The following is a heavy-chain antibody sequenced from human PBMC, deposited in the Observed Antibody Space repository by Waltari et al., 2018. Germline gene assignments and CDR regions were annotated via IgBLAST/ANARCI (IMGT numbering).Heavy chain of an antibody. Sequence: QVHLVQSGAEVKKPGSSVRVSCKASGGTFSSYEFNWVRQAPGQGLEWMGGIIPIFGTPIYAQKFQGRVTMTADTSTTTAYMELSSLRFEDTAVYYCARDPKGTTVIYDAFDLWGQGTMVSVSS. V-gene: IGHV1-69*14. CDR3: ARDPKGTTVIYDAFDL. CDR1: GGTFSSYE. D-gene: IGHD4-17*01. J-gene: IGHJ3*01. CDR2: IIPIFGTP.